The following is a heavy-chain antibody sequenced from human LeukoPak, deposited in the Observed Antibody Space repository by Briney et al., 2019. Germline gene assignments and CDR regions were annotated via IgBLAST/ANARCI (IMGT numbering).Heavy chain of an antibody. Sequence: SETLSLTCAVYGGSFSGYYWSWIRQPLGKGLEWIGEINHSGSTNYNPSLKSRVTISVDTSKNQFSLKLSSVTAADTAVYYCARDGVIDAFDIWGQGTMVTVSS. CDR3: ARDGVIDAFDI. J-gene: IGHJ3*02. V-gene: IGHV4-34*01. CDR1: GGSFSGYY. D-gene: IGHD2/OR15-2a*01. CDR2: INHSGST.